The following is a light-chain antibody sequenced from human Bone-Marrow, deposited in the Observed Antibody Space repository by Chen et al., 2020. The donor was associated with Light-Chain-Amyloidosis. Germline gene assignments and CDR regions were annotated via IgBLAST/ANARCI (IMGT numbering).Light chain of an antibody. V-gene: IGLV6-57*01. CDR2: EDD. CDR1: SGRIATNY. Sequence: NFMLTQPPPVSESPGKTVIISGTRSSGRIATNYVQWYQQRPGSSPTTVIYEDDQRPSGVPDRFSGSIDRSSNSASLTISGLKTEDEADYYCQSYQGSSQGVFGGGTKLTVL. CDR3: QSYQGSSQGV. J-gene: IGLJ3*02.